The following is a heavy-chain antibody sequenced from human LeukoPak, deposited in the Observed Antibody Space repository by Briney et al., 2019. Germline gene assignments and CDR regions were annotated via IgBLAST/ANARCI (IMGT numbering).Heavy chain of an antibody. CDR1: GYIFTTHY. J-gene: IGHJ4*02. D-gene: IGHD6-19*01. V-gene: IGHV1-46*01. CDR2: INPSGGST. CDR3: ARSRLQVAVSGTGGDY. Sequence: GASVKVSCKASGYIFTTHYVHWVRQAPGQGLEWMGVINPSGGSTTYAQKFQGRLSMTRDTSTSTVYMELSRLRSEDTAVYYCARSRLQVAVSGTGGDYWGQGTLVTVSS.